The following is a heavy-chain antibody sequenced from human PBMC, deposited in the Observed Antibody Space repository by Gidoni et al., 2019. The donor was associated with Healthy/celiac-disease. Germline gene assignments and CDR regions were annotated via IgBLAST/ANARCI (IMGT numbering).Heavy chain of an antibody. D-gene: IGHD6-13*01. Sequence: EVQLVESGGVVVQPGGSLRLSCAASGFPFDDYARHWVRQAPGKGLECVSLISWDGGSTYYADSVKGRFTISRDNSKNSLYLQMNSLRAEDTALYYCAKDVAAAGGLFDYWGQGTLVTVSS. CDR3: AKDVAAAGGLFDY. V-gene: IGHV3-43D*03. CDR1: GFPFDDYA. CDR2: ISWDGGST. J-gene: IGHJ4*02.